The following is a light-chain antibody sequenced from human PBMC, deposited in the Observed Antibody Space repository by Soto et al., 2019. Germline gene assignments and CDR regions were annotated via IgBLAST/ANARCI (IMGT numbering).Light chain of an antibody. CDR3: SSFTTTYTHV. CDR1: NSDVGAYNF. J-gene: IGLJ1*01. CDR2: EVT. Sequence: QSALTQPASVSGSPGQSSTISCSGTNSDVGAYNFVSWYQQHPGKAPKLLIHEVTLRPSGVSHRFSGSKSGNTASLTISGLQVEDEADYYCSSFTTTYTHVFGQGTKVTVL. V-gene: IGLV2-14*01.